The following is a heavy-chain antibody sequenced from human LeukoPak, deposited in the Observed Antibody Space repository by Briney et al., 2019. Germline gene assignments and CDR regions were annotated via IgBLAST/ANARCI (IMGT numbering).Heavy chain of an antibody. Sequence: SETLSLTCTVSGGSISSYYWSWIRQPPGKGLEWIGYIYYSGSTNYNPSLKSRVTISVDTSKNQFSLKLSSVTAADTAVYYCARDLVDCSSTSCYDDWGQGTLVTVSS. J-gene: IGHJ4*02. D-gene: IGHD2-2*01. CDR2: IYYSGST. V-gene: IGHV4-59*01. CDR1: GGSISSYY. CDR3: ARDLVDCSSTSCYDD.